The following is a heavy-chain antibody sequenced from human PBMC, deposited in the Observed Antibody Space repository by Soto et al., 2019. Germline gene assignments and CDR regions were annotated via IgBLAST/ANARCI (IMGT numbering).Heavy chain of an antibody. Sequence: GSLRLSCAISGFSVSSNYLSWVRQAPGKGLEWVSVHYSGGSTYYADSVQGRFTISRDKSNNTLYLQMRRVRAEDTAVYFCARHRHPRGTVGATSPLDPWGQGTQVTVSS. CDR2: HYSGGST. D-gene: IGHD1-26*01. V-gene: IGHV3-53*01. J-gene: IGHJ5*02. CDR3: ARHRHPRGTVGATSPLDP. CDR1: GFSVSSNY.